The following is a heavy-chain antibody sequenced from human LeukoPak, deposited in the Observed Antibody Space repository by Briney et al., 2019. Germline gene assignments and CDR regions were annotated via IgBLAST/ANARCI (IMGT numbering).Heavy chain of an antibody. Sequence: ASVKVSFKASGYTFSGYHIHWVRQAPGQGLEWMGWINPNSGGTNYAQNFQGRVTLTRDTSISTAYMELSRLTSDDTAVYYCARGGGGGSLDYWGQGTLVTVSS. V-gene: IGHV1-2*02. D-gene: IGHD3-16*01. CDR2: INPNSGGT. J-gene: IGHJ4*02. CDR1: GYTFSGYH. CDR3: ARGGGGGSLDY.